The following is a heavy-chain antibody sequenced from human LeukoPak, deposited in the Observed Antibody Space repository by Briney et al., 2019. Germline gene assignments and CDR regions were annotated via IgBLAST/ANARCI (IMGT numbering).Heavy chain of an antibody. J-gene: IGHJ5*02. CDR3: ARLGLERGHWFDP. CDR2: IYPGDSDT. CDR1: GYSFTSYW. Sequence: GESLKTSCKGSGYSFTSYWNGLVRQIPGKVLELMVIIYPGDSDTRYSPSFQGQVTISADESISTAYLQWSSLKASDTAMYDWARLGLERGHWFDPWGQGTLVTVSS. V-gene: IGHV5-51*01. D-gene: IGHD1-1*01.